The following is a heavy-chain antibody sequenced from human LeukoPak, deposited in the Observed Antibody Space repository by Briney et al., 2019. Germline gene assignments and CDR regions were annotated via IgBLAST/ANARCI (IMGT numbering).Heavy chain of an antibody. CDR1: GDSSSIYY. Sequence: SETLSLTCTVSGDSSSIYYWSRFRQPPGKGLEWIGYIHTSGSTTYNPSLGGRVAISLDTSKGQFSLKLSSATAADSAVYYCASHSGTSGYLDGWGQGALVTVSS. J-gene: IGHJ4*02. CDR2: IHTSGST. CDR3: ASHSGTSGYLDG. V-gene: IGHV4-4*09. D-gene: IGHD3-22*01.